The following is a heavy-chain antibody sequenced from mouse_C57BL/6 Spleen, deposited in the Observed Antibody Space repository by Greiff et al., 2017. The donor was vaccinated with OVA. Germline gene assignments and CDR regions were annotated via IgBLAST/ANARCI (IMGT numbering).Heavy chain of an antibody. Sequence: VQLKQPGAELVKPGASVKLSCKASGYTFTSYWMHWVKQRPGQGLEWIGMIHPNSGSTNYNEKFKSKATLTVDKSSSTAYMQLSSLTSEDSAVYYCARELLLDAMDYWGQGTSVTVSS. J-gene: IGHJ4*01. V-gene: IGHV1-64*01. CDR1: GYTFTSYW. D-gene: IGHD1-1*01. CDR2: IHPNSGST. CDR3: ARELLLDAMDY.